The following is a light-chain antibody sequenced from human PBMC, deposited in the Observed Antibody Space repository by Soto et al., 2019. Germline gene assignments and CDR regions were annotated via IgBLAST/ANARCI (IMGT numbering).Light chain of an antibody. CDR3: HQYYSAPQT. J-gene: IGKJ1*01. V-gene: IGKV4-1*01. CDR1: QSVLYSPNNKTY. CDR2: WAY. Sequence: IVMTQSPDFLAVSLGERATINCKSSQSVLYSPNNKTYFAWYQQKPGQPPKLLIYWAYTRESGVPGRFSGSGSGTDFTLTISSLQAEDVAVYYCHQYYSAPQTFGQGTKVEIK.